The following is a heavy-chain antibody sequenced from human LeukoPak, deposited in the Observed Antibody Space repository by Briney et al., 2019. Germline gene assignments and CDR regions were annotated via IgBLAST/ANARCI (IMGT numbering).Heavy chain of an antibody. CDR3: ASPGELSYYYGMDV. Sequence: PGGSLRLSCAASGFTFSSYAIHWVRQAPGKGLEWVAFISNNGRNKDYADSVKGRFTISRDNSKNTLYLQMNSLRAEDTAVYYCASPGELSYYYGMDVWGQGTTVTVSS. CDR1: GFTFSSYA. V-gene: IGHV3-30*04. CDR2: ISNNGRNK. J-gene: IGHJ6*02. D-gene: IGHD3-10*01.